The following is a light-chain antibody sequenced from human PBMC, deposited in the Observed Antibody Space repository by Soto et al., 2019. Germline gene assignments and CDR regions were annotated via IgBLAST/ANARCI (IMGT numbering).Light chain of an antibody. V-gene: IGKV1-5*03. CDR3: QQYNDYPWT. CDR1: QSISSW. J-gene: IGKJ1*01. CDR2: KAS. Sequence: DIQMTQSPSTLSASVGDRVTITCRASQSISSWLAWYQQKPGKAPKLLIFKASSLESGVPSRFSGSGSGTEFTLTASSLQPDDFATYYCQQYNDYPWTFGQGNKVEFK.